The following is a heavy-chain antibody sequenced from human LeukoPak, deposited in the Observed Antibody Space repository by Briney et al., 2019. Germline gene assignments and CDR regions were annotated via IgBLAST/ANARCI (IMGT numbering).Heavy chain of an antibody. V-gene: IGHV4-59*08. Sequence: SETLSLTCTVSGGSISSYYWSWIRQPPRKGLEWIGYIYYSGSTNYNPSLKSRVTISVDTSKNQFSLKLSSVTAADTAVHYCARQPYYYDSSGYYSPFNYYYYYGMDVWGQGTTVTVSS. D-gene: IGHD3-22*01. CDR1: GGSISSYY. J-gene: IGHJ6*02. CDR3: ARQPYYYDSSGYYSPFNYYYYYGMDV. CDR2: IYYSGST.